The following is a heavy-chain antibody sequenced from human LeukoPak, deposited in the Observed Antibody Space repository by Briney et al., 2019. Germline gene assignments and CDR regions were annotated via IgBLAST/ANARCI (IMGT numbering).Heavy chain of an antibody. Sequence: PSETLSLTCSVSGASITNYYWNWLRQSPGKGLEWIGDVHHSGYINYNPSVKSRIAMSVDTSRSQFSLRLTSVTAADTAVYYCARALHFTGSYPDVFDVWGQGTMVTVSS. CDR2: VHHSGYI. D-gene: IGHD1-26*01. CDR1: GASITNYY. J-gene: IGHJ3*01. CDR3: ARALHFTGSYPDVFDV. V-gene: IGHV4-59*01.